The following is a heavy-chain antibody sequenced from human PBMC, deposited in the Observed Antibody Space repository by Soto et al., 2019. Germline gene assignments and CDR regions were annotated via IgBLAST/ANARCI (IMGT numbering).Heavy chain of an antibody. CDR1: GFSLSTSGVG. CDR3: AHLAIAVAGAAAFDY. D-gene: IGHD6-19*01. Sequence: SGPTLVEPTQTLTLTCTFSGFSLSTSGVGVGWIRQPPGKALEWLALIYWDDDKRYSPSLKSRLTITKDTSKNQVVLTMTNMDXXXXXXYYCAHLAIAVAGAAAFDYWGQGTLVTVSS. V-gene: IGHV2-5*02. CDR2: IYWDDDK. J-gene: IGHJ4*02.